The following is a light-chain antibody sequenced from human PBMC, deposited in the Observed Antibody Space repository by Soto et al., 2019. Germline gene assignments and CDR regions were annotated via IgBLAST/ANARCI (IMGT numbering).Light chain of an antibody. CDR2: EFF. V-gene: IGLV2-14*01. CDR1: SGEAGGYSY. CDR3: SSYTSRSAFCV. J-gene: IGLJ1*01. Sequence: QSVLSQQASVSVCPGLSITNSCTGTSGEAGGYSYVCLYEEHPGKVRKRMIYEFFHRPSGVSNRFSGSKSDNTASLTISGLQTEDAADYYCSSYTSRSAFCVCGTGAKGTV.